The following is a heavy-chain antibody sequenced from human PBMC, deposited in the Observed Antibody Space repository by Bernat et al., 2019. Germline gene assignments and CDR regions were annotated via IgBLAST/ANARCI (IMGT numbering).Heavy chain of an antibody. V-gene: IGHV3-7*01. J-gene: IGHJ6*03. D-gene: IGHD3-3*01. CDR1: GFTFSSYW. CDR2: MKQDGSEK. Sequence: EVQLVESGGGLVQPGGSLRLSCAASGFTFSSYWMSWVRQAPGKGLEWVANMKQDGSEKYYVDSVKGRFTISRDNAKNSLYLQMNSLRAEDTAVYYCYTYDFWSSYYYYMDVWGKGTTVTVSS. CDR3: YTYDFWSSYYYYMDV.